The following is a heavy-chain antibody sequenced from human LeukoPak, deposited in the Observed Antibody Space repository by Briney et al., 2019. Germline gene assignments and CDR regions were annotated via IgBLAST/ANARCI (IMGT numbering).Heavy chain of an antibody. CDR3: AREWYWVRGVSGYFDY. CDR1: GGSISSGDYY. D-gene: IGHD3-10*01. V-gene: IGHV4-39*07. Sequence: NSSETLSLTCTVSGGSISSGDYYWGWIRQPPWKGLECIGSIYYSGSTYYNPSLKSRVTISVDTSKNQFSLKLSSVTAADTAVYYCAREWYWVRGVSGYFDYWGQGTLVTVSS. J-gene: IGHJ4*02. CDR2: IYYSGST.